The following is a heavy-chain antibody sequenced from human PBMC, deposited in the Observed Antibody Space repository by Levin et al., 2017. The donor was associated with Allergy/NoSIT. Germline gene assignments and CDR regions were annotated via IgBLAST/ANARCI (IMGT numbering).Heavy chain of an antibody. D-gene: IGHD3-10*01. J-gene: IGHJ6*02. V-gene: IGHV3-23*01. CDR3: AKRSFGDWYYGLDA. CDR2: ISGSDGNT. Sequence: GGSLRLSCAASGFIFSSYAMTWVRQAPGQGLEWVAGISGSDGNTYYADSVKGRFTISRDNSKNTLYLQMKSLRAEDTAVYYCAKRSFGDWYYGLDAWVQSTTVTVSS. CDR1: GFIFSSYA.